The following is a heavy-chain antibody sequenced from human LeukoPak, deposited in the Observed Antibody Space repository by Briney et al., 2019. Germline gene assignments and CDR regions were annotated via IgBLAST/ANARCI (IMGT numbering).Heavy chain of an antibody. CDR1: GFTFSSYA. CDR2: IKQDGSEK. CDR3: ARASNYDILTGYPDY. J-gene: IGHJ4*02. D-gene: IGHD3-9*01. V-gene: IGHV3-7*01. Sequence: GGSLRLSCAASGFTFSSYAMSWVRQAPGKGLEWVANIKQDGSEKYYVDSVKGRFTISRDNAKNSLYLQMNSLRAEDTAVYYCARASNYDILTGYPDYWGQGTLVTVSS.